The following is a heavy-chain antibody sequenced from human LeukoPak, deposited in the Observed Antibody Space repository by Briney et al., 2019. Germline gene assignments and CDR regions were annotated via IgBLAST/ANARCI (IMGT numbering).Heavy chain of an antibody. V-gene: IGHV3-74*03. Sequence: GGSLRLSCAASGLTFSTYWMHWVRQAPGKGLVWVSRINGDGTTTTYADSVKGRFTISRDNAKNTLYLQVSSLRAEDTAVYYCARDLGYCSSTSCYYYYYYMDVWGKGTTVTVSS. CDR3: ARDLGYCSSTSCYYYYYYMDV. D-gene: IGHD2-2*03. J-gene: IGHJ6*03. CDR1: GLTFSTYW. CDR2: INGDGTTT.